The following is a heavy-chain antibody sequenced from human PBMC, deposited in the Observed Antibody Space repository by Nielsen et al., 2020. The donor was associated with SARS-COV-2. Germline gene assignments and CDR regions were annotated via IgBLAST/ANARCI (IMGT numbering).Heavy chain of an antibody. V-gene: IGHV3-74*03. Sequence: GESLKISCAASGFIFSNYRMHWVRQAPGKGLVWVSHINPDESKTTYADSVKGRFTISRDNAKNTLYLQMNGLRAEDTAVYYCARLWDDGYYFDTGPYDYWGQGTLVTDSS. CDR1: GFIFSNYR. CDR2: INPDESKT. D-gene: IGHD3-22*01. CDR3: ARLWDDGYYFDTGPYDY. J-gene: IGHJ4*02.